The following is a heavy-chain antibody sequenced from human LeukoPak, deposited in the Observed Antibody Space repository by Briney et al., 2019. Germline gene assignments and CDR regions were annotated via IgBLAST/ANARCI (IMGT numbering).Heavy chain of an antibody. Sequence: SETLSLTCTVSGGSISSYYWSWIRQPPGKGLEWIGYIYYSGSTNYNPSLKSRVTISVDTSKYQFSLKLSSVTAGDTAVYYCARGSVDTAMVHDFDYWGQGTLVTVSS. CDR3: ARGSVDTAMVHDFDY. V-gene: IGHV4-59*01. CDR1: GGSISSYY. CDR2: IYYSGST. D-gene: IGHD5-18*01. J-gene: IGHJ4*02.